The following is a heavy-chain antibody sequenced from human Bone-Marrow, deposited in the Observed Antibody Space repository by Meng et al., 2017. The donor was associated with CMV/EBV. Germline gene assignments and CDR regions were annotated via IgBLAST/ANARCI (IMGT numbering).Heavy chain of an antibody. CDR3: ATPTAQRNY. V-gene: IGHV3-21*01. Sequence: GESLKISCAATGFIFSSYSMSWVRPAPGKGLEWVSSNSSSSSYIYYADSVKGRFTISRDNAKNSLYLQMNSLRAGDTAVYYCATPTAQRNYWGQGTLVTVSS. CDR2: NSSSSSYI. D-gene: IGHD1-1*01. J-gene: IGHJ4*02. CDR1: GFIFSSYS.